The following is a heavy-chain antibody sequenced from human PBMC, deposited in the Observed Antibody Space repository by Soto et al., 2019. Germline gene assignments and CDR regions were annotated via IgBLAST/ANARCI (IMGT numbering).Heavy chain of an antibody. V-gene: IGHV3-7*01. CDR1: GFTFSSYW. Sequence: TGGSLRLSCAASGFTFSSYWMSWVRQAPGKVLEWVANIKQDGREKYYVDSVKGRFTISRDNAKNSLYLQMNSLRAEDTAVYYCARDRYDFWSGPHSRGYYYGMDVWGQGTTVTVSS. CDR2: IKQDGREK. D-gene: IGHD3-3*01. CDR3: ARDRYDFWSGPHSRGYYYGMDV. J-gene: IGHJ6*02.